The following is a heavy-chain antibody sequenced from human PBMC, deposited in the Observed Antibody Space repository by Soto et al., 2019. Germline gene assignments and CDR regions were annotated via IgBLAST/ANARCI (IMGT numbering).Heavy chain of an antibody. J-gene: IGHJ5*02. CDR2: IIPILGIA. V-gene: IGHV1-69*02. CDR3: ARSRAKGYCSGGSCGNWFDP. D-gene: IGHD2-15*01. CDR1: GGTFSSYT. Sequence: SVKVSCKASGGTFSSYTISWVRQAPGQGLEWMGRIIPILGIANYAQKFQGRVTITADKSTSTAYMELSSLRSEDTAVYYCARSRAKGYCSGGSCGNWFDPWGQGTLVTVSS.